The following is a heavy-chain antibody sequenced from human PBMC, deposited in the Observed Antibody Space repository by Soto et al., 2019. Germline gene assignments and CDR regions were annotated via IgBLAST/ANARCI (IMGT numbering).Heavy chain of an antibody. CDR2: ISAYNGNT. J-gene: IGHJ4*02. V-gene: IGHV1-18*04. CDR1: GYTFTSYG. Sequence: ASVKVSCKASGYTFTSYGISGVGQSPGQGLEWMGCISAYNGNTNYAQKLQGRVTMTTDTSTSTAYMELRSLRSDDTAVYYCARAKYYYDSSGDFDYWGQGTLVTVSS. CDR3: ARAKYYYDSSGDFDY. D-gene: IGHD3-22*01.